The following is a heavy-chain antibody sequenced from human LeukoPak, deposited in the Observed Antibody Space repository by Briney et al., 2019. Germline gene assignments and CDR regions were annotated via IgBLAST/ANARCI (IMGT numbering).Heavy chain of an antibody. V-gene: IGHV4-39*07. CDR2: FHYSGST. D-gene: IGHD1-20*01. CDR3: ARLYRKTYKWNDQPDY. Sequence: SETLSLTCSVSGGSISSSSYYWGWIRQPPGKGLEWIGIFHYSGSTYYNPSLKSRVTISVNMSKNQFSLKLISVTAADTAVYYCARLYRKTYKWNDQPDYWGQGTLVTVSS. CDR1: GGSISSSSYY. J-gene: IGHJ4*02.